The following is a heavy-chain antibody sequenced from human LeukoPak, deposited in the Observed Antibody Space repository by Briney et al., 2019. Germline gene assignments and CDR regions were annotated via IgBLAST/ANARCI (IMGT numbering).Heavy chain of an antibody. V-gene: IGHV1-18*01. CDR1: GYTFTSYG. Sequence: GASVTVSCKASGYTFTSYGISWVRQAPGQGLEWMGWISAYNGNTNYAQKLQGRVTMTTDTSTSTAYMELRSLRSDDTAVYYCARDQSGGYGDSQIYYYYYGMDVWGQGTTVTVSS. D-gene: IGHD4-17*01. CDR3: ARDQSGGYGDSQIYYYYYGMDV. CDR2: ISAYNGNT. J-gene: IGHJ6*02.